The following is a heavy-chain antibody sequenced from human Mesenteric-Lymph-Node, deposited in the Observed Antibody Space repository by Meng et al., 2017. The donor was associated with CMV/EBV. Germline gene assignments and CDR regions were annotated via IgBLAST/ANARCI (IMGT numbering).Heavy chain of an antibody. D-gene: IGHD2-2*02. Sequence: GESLKISCAASGFTFSSYEMNWVRQAPGKGLEWVAVISYDGSNKYYADSVKGRFTISRDNSKNTLYLQMNSLRAEDTAVYYCATGLGYCSSTSCYTRDYWGQGTLVTVSS. CDR2: ISYDGSNK. V-gene: IGHV3-30-3*01. J-gene: IGHJ4*02. CDR3: ATGLGYCSSTSCYTRDY. CDR1: GFTFSSYE.